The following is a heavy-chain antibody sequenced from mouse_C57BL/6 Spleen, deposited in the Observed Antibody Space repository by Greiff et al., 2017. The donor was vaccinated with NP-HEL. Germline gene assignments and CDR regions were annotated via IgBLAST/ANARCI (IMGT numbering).Heavy chain of an antibody. Sequence: QVQLQQPGAELVRPGSSVKLSCKASGYTFTSYWMPWVKQRPIQGLEWIGNIDPSDSETHYNQKFKDKATLTVDKSSSTAYMQLSSLTSEDSAVYYCASGDYYGSTLYYYAMDYWGQGTSVTVSS. D-gene: IGHD1-1*01. V-gene: IGHV1-52*01. CDR2: IDPSDSET. J-gene: IGHJ4*01. CDR3: ASGDYYGSTLYYYAMDY. CDR1: GYTFTSYW.